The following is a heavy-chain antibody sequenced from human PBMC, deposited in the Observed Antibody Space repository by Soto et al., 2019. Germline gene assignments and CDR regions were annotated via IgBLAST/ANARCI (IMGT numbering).Heavy chain of an antibody. CDR3: ARARGVRGGYCSGGSCYSGAHWWFDP. D-gene: IGHD2-15*01. CDR1: GGSISSYY. V-gene: IGHV4-59*01. CDR2: IYYSGST. Sequence: SETLSLTCTVSGGSISSYYWSWIRQPPGKGLRRIGYIYYSGSTNYNPSLKSRVTISVDTSKNQFSLKLSSVTAADTAVYYCARARGVRGGYCSGGSCYSGAHWWFDPWGQGTLVTVSS. J-gene: IGHJ5*02.